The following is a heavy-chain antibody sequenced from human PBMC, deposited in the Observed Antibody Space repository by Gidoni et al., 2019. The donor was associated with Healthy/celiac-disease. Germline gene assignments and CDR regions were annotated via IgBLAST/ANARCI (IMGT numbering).Heavy chain of an antibody. V-gene: IGHV3-48*02. J-gene: IGHJ2*01. CDR3: ARVSSGYYLSHFDL. D-gene: IGHD3-22*01. Sequence: EVQLVESGGGLVQPGGSLRLSCAFSGFPFRRYNMNWVRQAPGKGLEWVSYISSSSSTIYYADSVKGRFTISRDNAKNSLYLQMNSLRDEDTAVYYCARVSSGYYLSHFDLWGRGTLVTVSS. CDR2: ISSSSSTI. CDR1: GFPFRRYN.